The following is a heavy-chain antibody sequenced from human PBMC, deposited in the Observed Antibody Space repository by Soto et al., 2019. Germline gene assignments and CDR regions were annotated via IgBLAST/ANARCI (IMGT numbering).Heavy chain of an antibody. D-gene: IGHD3-9*01. J-gene: IGHJ6*02. V-gene: IGHV4-4*02. CDR3: AREVSEGHLTFIYKFYGLDV. CDR2: IYYGGSI. Sequence: QVQLQESGPGLVKPSGTLSLTCSVSGVSVTSKNWWTWVRQSPGKGLEWIGEIYYGGSINYNPSLKCRATIXXXKXWTHIALNVTAMTAADTAVYFCAREVSEGHLTFIYKFYGLDVWGQGTTVTVSS. CDR1: GVSVTSKNW.